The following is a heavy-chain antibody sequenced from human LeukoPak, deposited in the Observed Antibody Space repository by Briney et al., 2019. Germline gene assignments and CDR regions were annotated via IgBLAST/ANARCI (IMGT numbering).Heavy chain of an antibody. CDR3: ARVGFYASSRYYPDY. J-gene: IGHJ4*02. V-gene: IGHV3-7*01. Sequence: GGSLRLSCAASGFTFSSYWMTWVRQAPGKRLEWVANIKQDGNEKYYVDSVKGRFTISGDNAKNSLFLQMNSLRAEDTAVYYCARVGFYASSRYYPDYWGQGTLVSVSS. CDR1: GFTFSSYW. D-gene: IGHD2-8*01. CDR2: IKQDGNEK.